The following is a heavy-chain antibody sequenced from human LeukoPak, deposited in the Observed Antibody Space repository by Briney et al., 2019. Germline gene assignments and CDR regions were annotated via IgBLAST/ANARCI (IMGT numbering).Heavy chain of an antibody. CDR2: VYSGGST. Sequence: GGSLRLSCAASGFTVSSNYMSWVRQAPGKGLEWVSVVYSGGSTYYADSVKGRFTISRDNSKNTLYLQMNSLRAEDTAVYYCARGIAAAHDAFDIWGQGTMVTVSS. CDR1: GFTVSSNY. V-gene: IGHV3-53*01. D-gene: IGHD6-13*01. J-gene: IGHJ3*02. CDR3: ARGIAAAHDAFDI.